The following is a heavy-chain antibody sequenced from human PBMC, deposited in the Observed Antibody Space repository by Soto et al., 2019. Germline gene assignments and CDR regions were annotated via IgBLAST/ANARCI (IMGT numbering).Heavy chain of an antibody. V-gene: IGHV4-39*01. CDR1: GGSISSSSYY. CDR3: ARHRPDHVLRLLEWLPSYYYGMDV. D-gene: IGHD3-3*01. J-gene: IGHJ6*02. Sequence: SETLSLTCTVSGGSISSSSYYWGWIRQPPGKGLEWIGSIYYSGSTYYNPSLKSRVTISVDTSKNQFSLKLSSVTAADTAVYYCARHRPDHVLRLLEWLPSYYYGMDVWGQGTTVTAP. CDR2: IYYSGST.